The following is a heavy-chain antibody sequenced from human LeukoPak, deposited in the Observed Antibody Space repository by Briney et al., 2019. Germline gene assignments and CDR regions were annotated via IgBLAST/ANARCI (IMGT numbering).Heavy chain of an antibody. V-gene: IGHV1-69*01. J-gene: IGHJ4*02. Sequence: EASVKVSCKASGGTFISYAISWVRQAPGQGLEWMGGIIPIFGTANYAQKFQGRVTITADESTSTAYMELSSLRSEDTAVYYCARDLVGYDFWSGYLDYWGQGTLVTVSS. CDR1: GGTFISYA. CDR2: IIPIFGTA. CDR3: ARDLVGYDFWSGYLDY. D-gene: IGHD3-3*01.